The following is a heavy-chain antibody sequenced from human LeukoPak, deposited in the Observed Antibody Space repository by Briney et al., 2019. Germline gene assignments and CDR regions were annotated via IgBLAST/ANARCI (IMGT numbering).Heavy chain of an antibody. J-gene: IGHJ5*02. D-gene: IGHD3-22*01. V-gene: IGHV1-2*02. CDR3: ARYDSSGKKGWFDP. CDR2: INPNSGGT. CDR1: GYTFTGYY. Sequence: ASVKVSCKASGYTFTGYYMHWVRQAPGQGLEWMGWINPNSGGTNYAQKFQGRVTMTRDTSISTAYMELSRRRSDDTAVYYCARYDSSGKKGWFDPWGQGTLVTVSS.